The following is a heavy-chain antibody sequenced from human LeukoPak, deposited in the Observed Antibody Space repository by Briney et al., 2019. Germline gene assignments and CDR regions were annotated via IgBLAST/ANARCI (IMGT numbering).Heavy chain of an antibody. Sequence: GGSLRLSCAAPGFPVTTNYRGWVPQARGKGMEWVSVIYSGGITYYADSVKGRFTISRDNSKNTLYLQMNSLRAEDTGIYYCARERRELRSWGQGTLVTVSS. J-gene: IGHJ5*02. CDR2: IYSGGIT. CDR1: GFPVTTNY. V-gene: IGHV3-53*01. D-gene: IGHD1-26*01. CDR3: ARERRELRS.